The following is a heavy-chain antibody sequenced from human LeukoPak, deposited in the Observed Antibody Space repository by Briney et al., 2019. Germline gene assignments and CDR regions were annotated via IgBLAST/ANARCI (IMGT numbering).Heavy chain of an antibody. Sequence: GGSLRLSCAASGVIISSYAMSWVRQAPGKGLEWVSAINGRGDNTYYADFVKGRFTISRDNSKSTVYLQMSSLRTEDTAVYYCAKDRVSPGFNWFDPWGQGTLVTVSS. CDR3: AKDRVSPGFNWFDP. J-gene: IGHJ5*02. CDR1: GVIISSYA. D-gene: IGHD2/OR15-2a*01. V-gene: IGHV3-23*01. CDR2: INGRGDNT.